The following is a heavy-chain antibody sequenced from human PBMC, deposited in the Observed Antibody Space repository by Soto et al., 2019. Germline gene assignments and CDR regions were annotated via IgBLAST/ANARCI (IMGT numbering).Heavy chain of an antibody. CDR2: ISGSGGST. CDR3: ATGRGLYYYYGMDV. V-gene: IGHV3-23*01. CDR1: GFTFSSYS. J-gene: IGHJ6*02. Sequence: GGSLRLSCAASGFTFSSYSMSWVRQAPGKGLEWVSAISGSGGSTYYADSVKGRFTISRDNSKNTLYLQMNSLRAEDTAVYYCATGRGLYYYYGMDVWGQGTTVTVSS. D-gene: IGHD3-10*01.